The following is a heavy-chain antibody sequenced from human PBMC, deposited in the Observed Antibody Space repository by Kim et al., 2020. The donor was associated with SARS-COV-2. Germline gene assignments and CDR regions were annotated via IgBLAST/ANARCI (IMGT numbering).Heavy chain of an antibody. V-gene: IGHV1-46*01. J-gene: IGHJ5*02. CDR3: ARGLVVVPILHPFDP. D-gene: IGHD2-2*01. Sequence: QKFQGRVTMTRDTSTSTVYMELSSLRSEDTAVYYCARGLVVVPILHPFDPWGQGTLVTVSS.